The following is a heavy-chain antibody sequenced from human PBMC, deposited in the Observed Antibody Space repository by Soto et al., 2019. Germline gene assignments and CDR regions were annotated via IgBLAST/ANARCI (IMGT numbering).Heavy chain of an antibody. D-gene: IGHD2-15*01. CDR1: GFTFDDYG. CDR2: INLNGDST. V-gene: IGHV3-20*04. CDR3: ARGAIYCSGGNCYPVY. Sequence: EVQLVESGGGVVRPGGSLRLSCAASGFTFDDYGMSWVRQAPGKGLGWVSGINLNGDSTGYADSVKGRFTISRDNAKKSLYLQMNSLRAEDTALYYCARGAIYCSGGNCYPVYWGQGTLVTVSS. J-gene: IGHJ4*02.